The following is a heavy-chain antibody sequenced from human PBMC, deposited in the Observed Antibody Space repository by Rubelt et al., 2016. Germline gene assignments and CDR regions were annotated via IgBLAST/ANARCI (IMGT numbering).Heavy chain of an antibody. D-gene: IGHD3-16*01. CDR3: ARDWYYAIDF. J-gene: IGHJ4*02. V-gene: IGHV3-74*01. CDR2: ITSDGSRT. Sequence: WGNWVRQSPGKGLVSISRITSDGSRTTYADSVKGRFTISRDNAKNTVYLQMNSLRAEGTAVYYCARDWYYAIDFWGQGALVTVSS. CDR1: W.